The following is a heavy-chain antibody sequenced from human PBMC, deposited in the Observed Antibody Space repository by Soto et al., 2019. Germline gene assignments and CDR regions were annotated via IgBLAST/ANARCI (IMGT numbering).Heavy chain of an antibody. Sequence: GGSLRLSCAASGFTFSSYAMHWVRQAPGKGLEWVSAISSSGGSTYYADSVKGRFTISRDNSKNTLYLQMNSLRAEDTAVYYCAKKVCDGSCYQDYWGQGTLVTVSS. CDR3: AKKVCDGSCYQDY. V-gene: IGHV3-23*01. CDR2: ISSSGGST. CDR1: GFTFSSYA. D-gene: IGHD2-15*01. J-gene: IGHJ4*02.